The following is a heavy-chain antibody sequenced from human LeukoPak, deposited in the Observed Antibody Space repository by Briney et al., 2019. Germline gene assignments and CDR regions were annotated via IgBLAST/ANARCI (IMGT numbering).Heavy chain of an antibody. CDR3: ARVLGVEYSSSADAFDI. CDR1: GGTFSSYA. D-gene: IGHD6-6*01. J-gene: IGHJ3*02. Sequence: GASVKVSCKASGGTFSSYAISWVRQAPGQGLEWMGRIIPILGIANYAQKFQGRVTITADESTSTAYMELSSLRSEDTAVYYCARVLGVEYSSSADAFDIWGQGTMVTVSS. V-gene: IGHV1-69*04. CDR2: IIPILGIA.